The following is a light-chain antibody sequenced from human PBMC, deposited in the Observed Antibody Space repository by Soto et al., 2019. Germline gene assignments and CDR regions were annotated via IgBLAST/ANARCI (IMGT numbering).Light chain of an antibody. V-gene: IGLV1-36*01. CDR2: YDD. J-gene: IGLJ2*01. CDR1: SSNIGNNA. CDR3: AAWDDSLNGVV. Sequence: QSVLTQPPSVSEAPRQRVTISCSGSSSNIGNNAVNWYQQLPGKAPKLLIYYDDLLPSGVSDRFSGSKSGTSASLAIGGLQSEEEADYCCAAWDDSLNGVVFGGGTKLTVL.